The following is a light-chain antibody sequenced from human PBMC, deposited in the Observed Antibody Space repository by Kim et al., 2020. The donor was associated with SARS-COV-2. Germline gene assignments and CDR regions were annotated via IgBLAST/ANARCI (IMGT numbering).Light chain of an antibody. CDR2: DAS. CDR3: QHYGGSAT. Sequence: LSPGERATLSCRASQSLASNSLAWYQQRPGEPPRPLIYDASRRATGIPGRFSGSGSGTDFTLTISRLESEDFAVYYCQHYGGSATFGQGTRLEIK. V-gene: IGKV3-20*01. J-gene: IGKJ5*01. CDR1: QSLASNS.